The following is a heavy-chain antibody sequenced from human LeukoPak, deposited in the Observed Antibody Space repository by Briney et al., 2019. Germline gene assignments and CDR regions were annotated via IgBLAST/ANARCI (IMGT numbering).Heavy chain of an antibody. CDR2: IKSKTDGGTT. J-gene: IGHJ4*02. D-gene: IGHD2-15*01. CDR3: TTQRYCSGGSCSDY. CDR1: GFTFSNAW. V-gene: IGHV3-15*01. Sequence: GGSLRLSCAASGFTFSNAWMSWDRQAPGKGLEWVGRIKSKTDGGTTDYAAPVKGRFTISRDDSKNTLYLQMNSLKTEDTAVYYCTTQRYCSGGSCSDYWGQGTLVTVSS.